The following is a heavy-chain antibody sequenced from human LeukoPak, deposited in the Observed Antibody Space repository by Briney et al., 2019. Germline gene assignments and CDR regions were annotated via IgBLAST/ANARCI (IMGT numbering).Heavy chain of an antibody. CDR3: ASLKIRRIGNAFDI. D-gene: IGHD1-1*01. Sequence: GGSLRLSCAASGFTFSSYSMNWVRQAPGKGLEWVSSISSSSSYIYYADSVKGRFTISRDNAKESLFLQMNSLRPEDTALYYCASLKIRRIGNAFDIWGQGTMVTVSS. V-gene: IGHV3-21*01. CDR2: ISSSSSYI. J-gene: IGHJ3*02. CDR1: GFTFSSYS.